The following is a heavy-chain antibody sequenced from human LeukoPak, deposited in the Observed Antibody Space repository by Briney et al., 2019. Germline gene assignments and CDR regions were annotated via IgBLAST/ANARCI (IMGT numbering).Heavy chain of an antibody. D-gene: IGHD3-3*01. CDR2: INPNSGGT. V-gene: IGHV1-2*06. J-gene: IGHJ4*02. CDR1: GYTFTGYY. Sequence: ASVKVSCKASGYTFTGYYMHWVRQAPGQGLEWMGRINPNSGGTNYAQKFQGRVTMTRDTSISTAYMELSRLRSDDTAVYYCATPTIFGVVVDDYWGQGTLVTVFS. CDR3: ATPTIFGVVVDDY.